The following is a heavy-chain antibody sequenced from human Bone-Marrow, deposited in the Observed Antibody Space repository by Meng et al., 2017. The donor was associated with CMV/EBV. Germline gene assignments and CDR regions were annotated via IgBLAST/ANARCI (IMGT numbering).Heavy chain of an antibody. Sequence: ASVKVSCKASGYTFTGYYMHWVRQAPGQGLEWMGWINPNSGGTNYAQKFQGRVTMTRDTSISTAYMELSRLRSDDTAVYYCARVYYYDSSGLYYWGQGTRATVSS. J-gene: IGHJ4*02. CDR1: GYTFTGYY. CDR2: INPNSGGT. V-gene: IGHV1-2*02. CDR3: ARVYYYDSSGLYY. D-gene: IGHD3-22*01.